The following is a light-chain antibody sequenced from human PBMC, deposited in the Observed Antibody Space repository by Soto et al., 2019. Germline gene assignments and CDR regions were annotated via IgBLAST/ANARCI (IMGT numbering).Light chain of an antibody. CDR1: QSVDSRF. CDR3: QQYDSSVT. V-gene: IGKV3-20*01. J-gene: IGKJ1*01. Sequence: EIVLTQSPGSLSLSPGERATLSCRASQSVDSRFFAWYQQRPGQAPRLLIYGASRRATGIPDRFTGSGSGTDFTLTISGLEPEDVALYYCQQYDSSVTFGLGTKVEIK. CDR2: GAS.